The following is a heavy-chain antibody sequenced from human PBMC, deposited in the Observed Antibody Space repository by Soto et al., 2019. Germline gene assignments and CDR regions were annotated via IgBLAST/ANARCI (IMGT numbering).Heavy chain of an antibody. J-gene: IGHJ4*02. CDR3: ARGGQWDFLSDY. CDR1: GYSFTRYY. V-gene: IGHV1-18*01. D-gene: IGHD1-26*01. CDR2: ISAYNGNT. Sequence: QVQLVQSGAEVKKPGASVKVSCKASGYSFTRYYINWVRQAPGQGLEWMGWISAYNGNTHYEEKLQGRVTLTTDTSTSTAYMELRSLRSDDTGVYFCARGGQWDFLSDYWGQGTLVTVSS.